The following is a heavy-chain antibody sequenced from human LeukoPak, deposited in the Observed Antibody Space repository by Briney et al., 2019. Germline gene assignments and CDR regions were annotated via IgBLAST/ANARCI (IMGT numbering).Heavy chain of an antibody. CDR2: IYTSGST. CDR1: GGSISSGSYY. Sequence: SETLSLTCTVSGGSISSGSYYWSWIRQPAGKGLEWIGRIYTSGSTNYNPSLKSRVTISVDTSKNQFSLKLSSVTAADTAVYYCARDPNDYGGSGWFDPWGQGTLVTVSS. V-gene: IGHV4-61*02. J-gene: IGHJ5*02. D-gene: IGHD4-23*01. CDR3: ARDPNDYGGSGWFDP.